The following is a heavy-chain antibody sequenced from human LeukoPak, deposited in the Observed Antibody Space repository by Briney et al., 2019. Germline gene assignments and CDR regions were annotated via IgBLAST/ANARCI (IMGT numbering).Heavy chain of an antibody. Sequence: GGSLRLSCAASGFTFSSYGMHWVRQAPGKGLEWVAFIRCDGSNKYYADSVKGRFTISRDNSKNTLYLQLNSLRAEDTAVYYCAKAVPPDIALAGKILRYYYGMDVWGQGTTVTVSS. J-gene: IGHJ6*02. CDR3: AKAVPPDIALAGKILRYYYGMDV. CDR1: GFTFSSYG. D-gene: IGHD6-19*01. CDR2: IRCDGSNK. V-gene: IGHV3-30*02.